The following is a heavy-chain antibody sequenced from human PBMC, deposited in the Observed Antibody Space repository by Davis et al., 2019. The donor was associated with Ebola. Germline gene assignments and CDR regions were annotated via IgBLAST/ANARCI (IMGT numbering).Heavy chain of an antibody. V-gene: IGHV3-49*04. CDR2: IRNKAHGETA. D-gene: IGHD1-20*01. Sequence: PGGSLRLSCTASGFIFGDFAMSWVRQAPGKGLEWVGSIRNKAHGETAEYAASVKGRFTISRDDSKSVVYLQMNSLKVEDTAVYYCTSDPMYNWIDRGYFDFWGQGILASVSS. CDR1: GFIFGDFA. CDR3: TSDPMYNWIDRGYFDF. J-gene: IGHJ4*02.